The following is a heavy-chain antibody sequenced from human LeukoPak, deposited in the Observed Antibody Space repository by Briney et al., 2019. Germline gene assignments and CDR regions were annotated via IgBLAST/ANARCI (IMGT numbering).Heavy chain of an antibody. CDR3: ARNTFGGLSGWFDP. Sequence: KSSETLSLTCTVSGGSINSSSSYWGWIRQPPGKGLEWIGSIYYSGSTYYNPSLKSRVTISVDTSKNQFSLKLSSVTAADTAVYYCARNTFGGLSGWFDPWGQGTLVTVSS. V-gene: IGHV4-39*01. J-gene: IGHJ5*02. CDR2: IYYSGST. D-gene: IGHD3-16*01. CDR1: GGSINSSSSY.